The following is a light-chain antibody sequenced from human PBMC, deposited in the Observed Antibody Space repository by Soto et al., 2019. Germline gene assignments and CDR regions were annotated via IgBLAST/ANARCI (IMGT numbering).Light chain of an antibody. Sequence: DIQMTQSPSTLSASVGDRVTITCRASQSISSWLAWYQQKPGKAPKLLIYKASTLESGVPSNFSGSGSGTEFSLTISSLQPEDFATYYCQQTYKTPLTFGQGTKVDIK. V-gene: IGKV1-5*03. J-gene: IGKJ1*01. CDR1: QSISSW. CDR3: QQTYKTPLT. CDR2: KAS.